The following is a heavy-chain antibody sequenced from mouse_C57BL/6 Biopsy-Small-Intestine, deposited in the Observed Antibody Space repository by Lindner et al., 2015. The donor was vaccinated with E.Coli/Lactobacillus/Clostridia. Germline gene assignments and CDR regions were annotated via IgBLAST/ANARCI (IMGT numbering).Heavy chain of an antibody. CDR1: GGTFSSYA. Sequence: SVKVSCKASGGTFSSYAISWVRQAPGQGLEWMGGIIPIFGTANYAQKFQGRVTITADESTSTAYMELSSLRSEDTAVYYCARDYMDLMGASGFDYWGQGTLVTVSS. CDR2: IIPIFGTA. D-gene: IGHD2-3*01. J-gene: IGHJ4*01. V-gene: IGHV1-81*01. CDR3: ARDYMDLMGASGFDY.